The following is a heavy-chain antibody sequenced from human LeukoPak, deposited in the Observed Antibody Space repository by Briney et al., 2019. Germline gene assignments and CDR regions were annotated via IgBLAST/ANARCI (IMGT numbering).Heavy chain of an antibody. J-gene: IGHJ5*02. CDR1: GFTFDSYT. CDR2: ISSSGIHI. CDR3: ARDQNFYASGRGFDP. V-gene: IGHV3-21*01. D-gene: IGHD3-10*01. Sequence: GGSLRLSCAASGFTFDSYTMHWVRQAPGRGLEWVSSISSSGIHIYYADSLKGRVTISRDNAKNSLYLQMNSLRAEDTAIYYCARDQNFYASGRGFDPWGQGTLVTVSS.